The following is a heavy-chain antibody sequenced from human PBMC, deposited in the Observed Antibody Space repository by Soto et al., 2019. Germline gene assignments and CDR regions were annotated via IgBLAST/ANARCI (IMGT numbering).Heavy chain of an antibody. V-gene: IGHV1-2*02. CDR3: ARGESGDYVWGSYQNYFDY. CDR1: GYTFTGYY. Sequence: ASVKVSCKASGYTFTGYYMHWVRQAPGQGLEWMGWINPNSGGTNYAQKFQGRVTMTRDTSISTAYMELSRLRSDDTAVYYCARGESGDYVWGSYQNYFDYWGQGTLVTVSS. J-gene: IGHJ4*02. CDR2: INPNSGGT. D-gene: IGHD3-16*02.